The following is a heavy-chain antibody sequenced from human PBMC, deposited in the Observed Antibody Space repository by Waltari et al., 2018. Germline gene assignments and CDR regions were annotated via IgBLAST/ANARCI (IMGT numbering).Heavy chain of an antibody. Sequence: QVQLQESGPGLVKPSETLSLTRAVSGYSISSGYYWSWIRQPPGKGLEWIGEINHSGSTNYNPSLKSRVTISVDTSKNQFSLKLSSVTAADTAVYYCARRRGIFGVVIPPPNAFDIWGQGTMVTVSS. D-gene: IGHD3-3*01. J-gene: IGHJ3*02. V-gene: IGHV4-38-2*01. CDR1: GYSISSGYY. CDR3: ARRRGIFGVVIPPPNAFDI. CDR2: INHSGST.